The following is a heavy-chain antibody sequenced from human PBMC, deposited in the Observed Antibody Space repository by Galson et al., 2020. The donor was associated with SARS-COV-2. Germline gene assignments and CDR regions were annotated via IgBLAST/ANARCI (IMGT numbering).Heavy chain of an antibody. CDR2: ISNDGSRS. Sequence: ALHGESLKISCVASGFTFRNYWMHWVRQAPGERPMWVSRISNDGSRSKHVDSVKGRFTISRDNTKNMLYLEMTNLTVEDTAVYYCASFNWNFDDDFWGQGTVVTVSS. CDR3: ASFNWNFDDDF. CDR1: GFTFRNYW. D-gene: IGHD1-1*01. J-gene: IGHJ4*02. V-gene: IGHV3-74*01.